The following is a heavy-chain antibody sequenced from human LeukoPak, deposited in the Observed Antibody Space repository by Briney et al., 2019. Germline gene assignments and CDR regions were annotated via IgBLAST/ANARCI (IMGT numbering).Heavy chain of an antibody. CDR3: ARARYSSGWLYNWFDP. Sequence: GGSLRLSCAASGFTFSSYAMHWVRQAPGKGLEWVAVISYDGSNKYYADSVKGRFTISRDNSKNTLYLQMNSLRAEDTAVYYCARARYSSGWLYNWFDPWGQGTLVTVSS. D-gene: IGHD6-19*01. CDR2: ISYDGSNK. J-gene: IGHJ5*02. CDR1: GFTFSSYA. V-gene: IGHV3-30*04.